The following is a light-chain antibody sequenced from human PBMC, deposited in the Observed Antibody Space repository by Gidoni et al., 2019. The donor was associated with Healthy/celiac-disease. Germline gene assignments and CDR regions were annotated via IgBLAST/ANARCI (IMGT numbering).Light chain of an antibody. CDR3: CSYAGSSTLV. Sequence: SVSGSPGQSITISCTGTSSDVGSYNLVSWYQQHPGKAPKLMIYEGSKRPSGVSNRFSGSKSGNTASLTISGLQAEDEADYYCCSYAGSSTLVFGGGTKLTVL. V-gene: IGLV2-23*01. CDR1: SSDVGSYNL. J-gene: IGLJ2*01. CDR2: EGS.